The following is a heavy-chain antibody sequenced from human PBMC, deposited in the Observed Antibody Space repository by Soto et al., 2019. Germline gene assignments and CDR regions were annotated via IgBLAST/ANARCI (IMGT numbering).Heavy chain of an antibody. CDR1: GFTFSSYA. CDR3: AKVGGRSYDSSGFDAFDI. V-gene: IGHV3-23*01. CDR2: ISGSGGST. D-gene: IGHD3-22*01. J-gene: IGHJ3*02. Sequence: GGSLRLSCAASGFTFSSYAMSWVRQAPGKGLEWVSAISGSGGSTYYADSVKGRFTISRDNSKNTLYLQMNSLRAEDTAVYYCAKVGGRSYDSSGFDAFDIWGQGTMVTVSS.